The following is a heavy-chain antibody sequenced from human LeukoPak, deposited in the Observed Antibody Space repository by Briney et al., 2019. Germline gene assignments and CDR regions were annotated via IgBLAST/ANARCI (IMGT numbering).Heavy chain of an antibody. V-gene: IGHV3-53*01. J-gene: IGHJ4*02. CDR3: ARRRGYSSSWFTFDY. CDR2: IYSGGST. Sequence: GGSLRLSCAASGFTVSSNYMSWVRQAPGKGLEWVSVIYSGGSTYYADSVKGRFTISRDNSKNTLYLQMNSLRAEDTAVYYCARRRGYSSSWFTFDYWGQGTLVTVSS. D-gene: IGHD6-13*01. CDR1: GFTVSSNY.